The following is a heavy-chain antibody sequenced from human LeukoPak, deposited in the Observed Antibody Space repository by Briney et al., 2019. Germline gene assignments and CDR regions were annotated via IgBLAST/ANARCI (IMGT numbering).Heavy chain of an antibody. D-gene: IGHD1-14*01. V-gene: IGHV3-21*01. CDR3: ASLGVTTFDY. CDR1: GFTFSSYS. J-gene: IGHJ4*02. CDR2: ISRSSSYI. Sequence: GGSLRLSCAASGFTFSSYSMNWVRQAPGKGLEWVSSISRSSSYIYYADSVKGRFTISRDNDKNLLYLQMNSLSAEDTAVYYCASLGVTTFDYWGQGTLVTVSS.